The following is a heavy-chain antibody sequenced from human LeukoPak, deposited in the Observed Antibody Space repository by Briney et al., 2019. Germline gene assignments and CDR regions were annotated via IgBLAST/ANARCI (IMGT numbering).Heavy chain of an antibody. D-gene: IGHD1-26*01. CDR2: ISGSGGST. CDR1: GFTFSSYW. Sequence: GGSLRLSCAASGFTFSSYWMHWVRQAPGKGLEWVSAISGSGGSTYYADSVKGRSTISRDNSKNTLYLQMNSLRAEDTAVYYCAKVWERRDYWGQGTLVTVSS. V-gene: IGHV3-23*01. J-gene: IGHJ4*02. CDR3: AKVWERRDY.